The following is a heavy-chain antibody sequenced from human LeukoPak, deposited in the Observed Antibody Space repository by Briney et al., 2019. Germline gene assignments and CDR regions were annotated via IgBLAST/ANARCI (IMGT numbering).Heavy chain of an antibody. D-gene: IGHD3-3*01. CDR3: ARDRFSALTYDFWSGYYRWFDP. Sequence: SVKVSCKASGGTFTSYAISWVRQAPGQGLEWMGGIIPIFGTANYAQKFQGRVTITADESTTTAYMELSSLRSEDTAVYYCARDRFSALTYDFWSGYYRWFDPWGQGTLVTVSS. CDR1: GGTFTSYA. CDR2: IIPIFGTA. J-gene: IGHJ5*02. V-gene: IGHV1-69*13.